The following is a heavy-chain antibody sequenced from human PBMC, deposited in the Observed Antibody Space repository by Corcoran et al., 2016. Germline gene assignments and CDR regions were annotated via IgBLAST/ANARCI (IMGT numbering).Heavy chain of an antibody. CDR2: IYYNGNT. J-gene: IGHJ4*02. CDR1: GGSVSSSDSY. CDR3: ARRGGSVRSFAY. D-gene: IGHD3-10*01. V-gene: IGHV4-61*08. Sequence: QVQLQESGPGLVKPSETLSLTCTVSGGSVSSSDSYWIWIRQPPGKGLEWIENIYYNGNTNYNPSLKSRVTISIETSKNQFSLNLTSVTAADTAVYYWARRGGSVRSFAYWGQGTLVTVSS.